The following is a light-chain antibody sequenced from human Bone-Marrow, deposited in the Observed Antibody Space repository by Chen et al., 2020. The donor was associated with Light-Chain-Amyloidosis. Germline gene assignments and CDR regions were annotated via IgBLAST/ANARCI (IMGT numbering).Light chain of an antibody. CDR2: GNN. CDR1: KTNIGADND. Sequence: QSVLTQPPSVSGAPGQRVTISCTGSKTNIGADNDVYWYQQVPGTAPKLLIYGNNHRPSGVPDRFSGSKSGTSAFLAITGLQAEDEAEYYCQSYDSSLSGYVVFGGGTKLTVL. CDR3: QSYDSSLSGYVV. V-gene: IGLV1-40*01. J-gene: IGLJ2*01.